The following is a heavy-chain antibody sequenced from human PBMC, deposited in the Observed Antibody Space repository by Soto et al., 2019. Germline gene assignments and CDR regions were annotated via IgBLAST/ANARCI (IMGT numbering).Heavy chain of an antibody. CDR3: AREGMRGSYYYYGMAV. CDR1: GGTFSSYA. J-gene: IGHJ6*02. CDR2: IIPIFGTA. D-gene: IGHD3-10*01. V-gene: IGHV1-69*13. Sequence: GASVKVSCKASGGTFSSYAISWVRQAPGQGLEWMGGIIPIFGTANYAQKFQGRVTITADESTSTAYMELSSLRSEDTAVYYCAREGMRGSYYYYGMAVWGQGTTVTVSS.